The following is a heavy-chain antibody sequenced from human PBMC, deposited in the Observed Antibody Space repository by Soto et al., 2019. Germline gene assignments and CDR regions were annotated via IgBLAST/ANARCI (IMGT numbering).Heavy chain of an antibody. CDR2: IYHTGST. CDR1: GGPISSSNW. D-gene: IGHD6-13*01. CDR3: ARQQLVLNWFDP. Sequence: QVQLQESGPGLVKPSETLSLTCAVSGGPISSSNWWSWVRQPPGKGLEWIGEIYHTGSTNYNPSLKSRVTMSVDKSKNQFSLKLTSVTAADTAVYFCARQQLVLNWFDPWGQGTLVTVSS. V-gene: IGHV4-4*02. J-gene: IGHJ5*02.